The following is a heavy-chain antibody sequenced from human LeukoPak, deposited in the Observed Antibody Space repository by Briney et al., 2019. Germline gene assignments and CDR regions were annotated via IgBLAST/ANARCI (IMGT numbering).Heavy chain of an antibody. CDR1: GGSISTYY. D-gene: IGHD7-27*01. V-gene: IGHV4-59*01. J-gene: IGHJ4*02. CDR2: IYYSGST. Sequence: PSETLSLTCTVSGGSISTYYWSWIRQPPGKGLEWIGYIYYSGSTNYNPSLKSRVTISLDTSKNQFSLKLSSVTAADTAVYYCARGANWGSPDYWGQGTLVTVSS. CDR3: ARGANWGSPDY.